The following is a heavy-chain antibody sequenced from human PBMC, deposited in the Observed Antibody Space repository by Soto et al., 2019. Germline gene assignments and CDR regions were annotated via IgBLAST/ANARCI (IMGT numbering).Heavy chain of an antibody. J-gene: IGHJ4*02. CDR3: AKDLVPDCSGGSCPTPFLYYFDY. CDR2: ISGSGGST. CDR1: GFTFSSYA. Sequence: EVQLLESGGGLVQPGGSLRLSCAASGFTFSSYAMSWVRQAPGKGLEWVAAISGSGGSTYYADSVKGRFTISRDNSKNTLYLQMNSLRAEDTAVYYCAKDLVPDCSGGSCPTPFLYYFDYWGQGTLVTVSS. V-gene: IGHV3-23*01. D-gene: IGHD2-15*01.